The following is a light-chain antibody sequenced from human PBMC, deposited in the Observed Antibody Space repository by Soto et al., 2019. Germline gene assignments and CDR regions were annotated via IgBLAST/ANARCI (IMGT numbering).Light chain of an antibody. J-gene: IGKJ1*01. CDR1: QSILYNSNKKSY. CDR2: WAS. CDR3: QQYHDTPRT. Sequence: DIVMTQSPDSLAVSLGERATINCKSSQSILYNSNKKSYLAWYQQKAGQPPKLLIYWASTRESGVPDRFSGSGSGTDFTLTISSLLAEDVAVYYWQQYHDTPRTFGQGTKVEIK. V-gene: IGKV4-1*01.